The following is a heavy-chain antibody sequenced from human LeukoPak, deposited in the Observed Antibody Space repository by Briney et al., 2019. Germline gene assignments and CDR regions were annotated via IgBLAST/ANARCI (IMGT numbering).Heavy chain of an antibody. CDR3: ARVSVLLWFGEPTFDY. Sequence: SVKVSCKASGGTFSNYAISWVRQAPGQGLEWTGGIIPIFDTANSAQKFQGRVTMTRDTSTSTVYMELSSLRSEDTAVYYCARVSVLLWFGEPTFDYWGQGTLVTVSS. D-gene: IGHD3-10*01. V-gene: IGHV1-69*05. CDR1: GGTFSNYA. J-gene: IGHJ4*02. CDR2: IIPIFDTA.